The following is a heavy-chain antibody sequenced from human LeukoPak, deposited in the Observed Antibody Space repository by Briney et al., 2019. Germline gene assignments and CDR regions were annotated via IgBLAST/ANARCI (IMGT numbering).Heavy chain of an antibody. Sequence: SETLSLTCAVYGGSFSGYYWSWIRQPPGKGLEWIGEINHSGSTNYNPSLKSRVTISVDTSKNQFSLKLSSVTAADTAVYYCARAPQGYYYDSSGYSHAFDIWAKGQWSPSLQ. CDR1: GGSFSGYY. CDR2: INHSGST. V-gene: IGHV4-34*01. J-gene: IGHJ3*02. D-gene: IGHD3-22*01. CDR3: ARAPQGYYYDSSGYSHAFDI.